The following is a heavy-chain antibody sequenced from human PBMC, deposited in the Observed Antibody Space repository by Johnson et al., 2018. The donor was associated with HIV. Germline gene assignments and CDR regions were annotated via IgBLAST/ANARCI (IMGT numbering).Heavy chain of an antibody. CDR1: GFTFSSYW. CDR2: IKQDGSEK. V-gene: IGHV3-7*04. CDR3: ARGGGGSGWYGGAFDI. D-gene: IGHD6-19*01. J-gene: IGHJ3*02. Sequence: VQLVESGGGLVQPGGSLRLSCAASGFTFSSYWMSWVRQAPGKGLEWVANIKQDGSEKYYVDSVKGRFTISRDNAKNSLYLQMNSLRAEDTAVYYCARGGGGSGWYGGAFDIWGQGTLVTVSS.